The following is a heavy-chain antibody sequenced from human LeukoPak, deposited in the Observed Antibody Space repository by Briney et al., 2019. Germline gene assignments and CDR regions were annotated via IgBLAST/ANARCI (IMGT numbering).Heavy chain of an antibody. CDR3: ARHSAPDDYGDSHDAFDI. V-gene: IGHV4-31*03. CDR2: IYYSGST. CDR1: GVSISSDDYC. Sequence: SETLSLTCSVSGVSISSDDYCWNWIRQHPGKGLEWIGYIYYSGSTYYNPSLKSRVTISVDTSKNQFSLKLSSVTAADTAVYYCARHSAPDDYGDSHDAFDIWGQGTMVTVSS. J-gene: IGHJ3*02. D-gene: IGHD4-17*01.